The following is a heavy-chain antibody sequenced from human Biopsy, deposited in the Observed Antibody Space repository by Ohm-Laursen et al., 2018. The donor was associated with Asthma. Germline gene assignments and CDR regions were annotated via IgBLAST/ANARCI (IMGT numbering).Heavy chain of an antibody. CDR1: GYNFISFV. Sequence: ASVKVSCKASGYNFISFVIHWVRQAPGQRLEWMGWVNTGNGDTKYSQKFQGRVTITRDTSASTAYMELRSMRSEDTATYYCARTYYDFLTGQVKDVFGVWGQGTMVTVSS. D-gene: IGHD3-9*01. V-gene: IGHV1-3*04. CDR3: ARTYYDFLTGQVKDVFGV. J-gene: IGHJ3*01. CDR2: VNTGNGDT.